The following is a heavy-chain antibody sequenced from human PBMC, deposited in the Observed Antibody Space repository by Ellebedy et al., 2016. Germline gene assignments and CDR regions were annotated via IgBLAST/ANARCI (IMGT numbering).Heavy chain of an antibody. V-gene: IGHV4-4*07. CDR3: ARGKPAAPFDY. Sequence: SETLSLTXTVSGGSISSYYWSWIRQPAGKGLEWIGRIYTSGSTNYNPSLKSRVTMSVDTSKNQFSLKLSSVTAADTAVYFCARGKPAAPFDYWGQGTLVTVSS. J-gene: IGHJ4*02. CDR1: GGSISSYY. D-gene: IGHD2-2*01. CDR2: IYTSGST.